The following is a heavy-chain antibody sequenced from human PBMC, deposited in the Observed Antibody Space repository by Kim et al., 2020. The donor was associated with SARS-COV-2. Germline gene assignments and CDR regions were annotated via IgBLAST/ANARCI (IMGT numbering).Heavy chain of an antibody. J-gene: IGHJ4*02. Sequence: GGSLRLSCAASGFTFSNYAMNWVRQAPGKGLEWISSISNSGSNTYYADSVRGRFAISRDNSKDTVYLQMNSLRAEDTATFYCAFLYSFDYWGQGTLVTVSS. CDR3: AFLYSFDY. CDR2: ISNSGSNT. D-gene: IGHD3-16*01. CDR1: GFTFSNYA. V-gene: IGHV3-23*01.